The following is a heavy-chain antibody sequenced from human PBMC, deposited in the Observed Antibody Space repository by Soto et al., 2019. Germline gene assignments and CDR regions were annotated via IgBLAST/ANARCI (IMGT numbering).Heavy chain of an antibody. CDR1: GGTFNTYN. J-gene: IGHJ6*02. D-gene: IGHD7-27*01. Sequence: QVQLVQSGAEVKKPGSSVKVSCKASGGTFNTYNINWVRQAPGQGPEWMGGILPIFGTTNYAQRFQGRVTITADDSTSTAYMELSSLRSDDTAVYYCARDETGDSYYYYYGMDVWGQGTTVTVTS. CDR3: ARDETGDSYYYYYGMDV. V-gene: IGHV1-69*01. CDR2: ILPIFGTT.